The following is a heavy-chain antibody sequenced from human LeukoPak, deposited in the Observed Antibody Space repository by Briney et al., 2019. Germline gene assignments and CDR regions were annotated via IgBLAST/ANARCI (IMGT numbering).Heavy chain of an antibody. CDR2: IYYSGGT. Sequence: SETLSLTCTVSGGSVSSGSYYWSWIRQPPGKRLEWIGYIYYSGGTNYNPSLKSRVTMSLDTSKNQFSLKLTSMTAADTAVYYCARGSVLAAYYSFDYWGQGTLVTVSS. CDR1: GGSVSSGSYY. D-gene: IGHD3-9*01. CDR3: ARGSVLAAYYSFDY. V-gene: IGHV4-61*01. J-gene: IGHJ4*02.